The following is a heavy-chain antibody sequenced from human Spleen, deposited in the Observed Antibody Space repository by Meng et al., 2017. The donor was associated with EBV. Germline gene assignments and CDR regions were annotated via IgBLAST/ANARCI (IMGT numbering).Heavy chain of an antibody. CDR1: GDSISMSAYY. V-gene: IGHV4-39*01. D-gene: IGHD3-22*01. Sequence: LQASVPGLVKPSETLSLTCSVSGDSISMSAYYWGWIRQPPGKGPEWIGSIYYTGSAYFNPSLRSRVTISVDTSKNQYSLRLSSVTAADTAVYYCARPRGDDYYYLFGYWGQGALVTVSS. J-gene: IGHJ4*02. CDR2: IYYTGSA. CDR3: ARPRGDDYYYLFGY.